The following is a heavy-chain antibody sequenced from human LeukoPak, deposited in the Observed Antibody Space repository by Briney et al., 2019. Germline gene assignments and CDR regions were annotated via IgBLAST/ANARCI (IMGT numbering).Heavy chain of an antibody. CDR1: GGSISSGGYY. CDR2: IYYSGST. J-gene: IGHJ4*02. V-gene: IGHV4-31*03. Sequence: PSQTLSLTCTVSGGSISSGGYYWSWIRQHPGKGLEWIGYIYYSGSTYYNPSLKSRVTLSVDTSKNQFSLKLSSVTAADTAVYYCARGLSLVGATNDYWGQGTLVTVSS. D-gene: IGHD1-26*01. CDR3: ARGLSLVGATNDY.